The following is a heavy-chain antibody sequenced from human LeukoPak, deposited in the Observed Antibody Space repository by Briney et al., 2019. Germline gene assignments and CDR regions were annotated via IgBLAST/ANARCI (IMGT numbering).Heavy chain of an antibody. J-gene: IGHJ4*02. Sequence: PGGSLRLSCVASGFTFSTYTMNWVRQAPGKGLEWVSCISGSNSYIHYADSVKGRFTISRDNAKNSLYLQMNSLRADDTAVYYCARGSAGAYDCWGQGTLATVSS. D-gene: IGHD6-6*01. CDR1: GFTFSTYT. CDR2: ISGSNSYI. V-gene: IGHV3-21*04. CDR3: ARGSAGAYDC.